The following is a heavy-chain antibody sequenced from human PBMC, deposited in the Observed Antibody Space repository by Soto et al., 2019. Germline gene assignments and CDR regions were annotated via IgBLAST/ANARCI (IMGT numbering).Heavy chain of an antibody. V-gene: IGHV3-7*01. CDR2: IKQDGSEK. CDR3: ARGEKREAGKDNYCYYYYGMDV. D-gene: IGHD6-13*01. J-gene: IGHJ6*02. CDR1: GVTFSSYW. Sequence: GGSLRLSCAASGVTFSSYWMSWVRQAPGKGLEWVANIKQDGSEKYYVDSVKGRFTISRDNAKNSLYLQMNSLRAEDTAVYYCARGEKREAGKDNYCYYYYGMDVWGQGTTVTVSS.